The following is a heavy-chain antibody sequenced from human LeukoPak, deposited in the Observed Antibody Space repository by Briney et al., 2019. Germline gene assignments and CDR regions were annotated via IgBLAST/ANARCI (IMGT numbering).Heavy chain of an antibody. CDR1: GYSFTSYW. CDR3: ARHDNGGLVRGVIPADALDI. CDR2: IYPGDSDT. J-gene: IGHJ3*02. Sequence: GESLKISCKGSGYSFTSYWIGWVRQMPGKGLEWMGIIYPGDSDTRYSPSFQGQVTLSADKSISITYLQWSSLKASDTAIYYCARHDNGGLVRGVIPADALDIWGQGTMVTVSS. V-gene: IGHV5-51*01. D-gene: IGHD3-10*01.